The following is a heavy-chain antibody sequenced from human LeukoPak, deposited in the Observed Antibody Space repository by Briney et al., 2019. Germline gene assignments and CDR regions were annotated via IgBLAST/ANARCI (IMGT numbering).Heavy chain of an antibody. CDR2: VDREGSDK. V-gene: IGHV3-7*01. Sequence: GGSLRLSCAASGFAFSSHWMNWVRQAPGKGLEWVANVDREGSDKNYGDSVKGRFTISRDNAKNSLYLQMNSLRVEDTAVYYCARDGVPGGRDVWGQGTTVTVS. CDR1: GFAFSSHW. D-gene: IGHD3-16*01. J-gene: IGHJ6*02. CDR3: ARDGVPGGRDV.